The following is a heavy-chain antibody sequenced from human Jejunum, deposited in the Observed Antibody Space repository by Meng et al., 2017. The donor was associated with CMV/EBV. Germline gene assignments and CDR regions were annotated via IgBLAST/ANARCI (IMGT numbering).Heavy chain of an antibody. D-gene: IGHD3-10*01. CDR3: ARDRGGLGKYFDY. CDR1: GDSFMYYY. J-gene: IGHJ4*02. CDR2: VSYSGTS. V-gene: IGHV4-59*01. Sequence: TVSGDSFMYYYWSWIRQSPKKGLEWIGYVSYSGTSYYNPSLKSRVTVSLDMSKSQFSLTLTSVTAADTAVYFCARDRGGLGKYFDYWGQGSLVTVSS.